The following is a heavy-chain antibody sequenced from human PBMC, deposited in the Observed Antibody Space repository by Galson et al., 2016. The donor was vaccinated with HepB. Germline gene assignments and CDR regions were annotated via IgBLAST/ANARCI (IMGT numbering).Heavy chain of an antibody. D-gene: IGHD2-15*01. CDR3: GTESYLKGHSIVVAAPSQT. CDR1: GLTVSSNY. Sequence: SLRLPGPGSGLTVSSNYLIWVRQAPGKGLEWVSVIDSWGSTYYADSVQGRFTISRDNSKNTVFLEMNSLRAEDTAVYYCGTESYLKGHSIVVAAPSQTWGRGTLVTVSS. V-gene: IGHV3-53*01. J-gene: IGHJ5*02. CDR2: IDSWGST.